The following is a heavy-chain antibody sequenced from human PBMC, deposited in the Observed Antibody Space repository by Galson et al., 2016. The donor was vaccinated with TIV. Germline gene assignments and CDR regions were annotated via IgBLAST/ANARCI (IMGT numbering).Heavy chain of an antibody. Sequence: PALVKPTQTLTLTCSFSGFSLNTDGMCVNWIRQPPGKALEWLARIDWDDDKSYTSSLKTRLTIPKDTSKNQVVLTMTNVDPVDTATYYCARIPGYYDSSGHYIPRSFDYWGQGTLVTVSS. V-gene: IGHV2-70*11. CDR3: ARIPGYYDSSGHYIPRSFDY. CDR1: GFSLNTDGMC. J-gene: IGHJ4*02. D-gene: IGHD3-22*01. CDR2: IDWDDDK.